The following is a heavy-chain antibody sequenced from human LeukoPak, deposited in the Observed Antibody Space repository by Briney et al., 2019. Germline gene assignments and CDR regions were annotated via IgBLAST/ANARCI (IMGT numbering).Heavy chain of an antibody. Sequence: ASVTVSCKASGYTFTSYYMHWVRQAPGQGLEWMGIINPSGGSTSYAQKFQGRVTMTRDTSTSTVYMEVSSLRSEDTAVYYCARGTANFWSGYSSHFDYWDQGTLVTVSS. J-gene: IGHJ4*02. CDR2: INPSGGST. CDR1: GYTFTSYY. V-gene: IGHV1-46*01. CDR3: ARGTANFWSGYSSHFDY. D-gene: IGHD3-3*01.